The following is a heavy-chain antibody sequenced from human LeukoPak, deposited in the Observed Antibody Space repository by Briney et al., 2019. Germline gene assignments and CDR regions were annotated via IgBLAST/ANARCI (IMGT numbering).Heavy chain of an antibody. CDR3: ARDFVDMDYAVEY. J-gene: IGHJ4*02. D-gene: IGHD4-17*01. CDR2: ISYDGSNK. Sequence: PGGSLRLSCAASGFTFSSYAMHWVRQAPGKGLEWVAVISYDGSNKYYADSVKGRFTISRDNSKNTLYLQMNSLRAEDTAVYYCARDFVDMDYAVEYWGQGTLVTVSS. V-gene: IGHV3-30-3*01. CDR1: GFTFSSYA.